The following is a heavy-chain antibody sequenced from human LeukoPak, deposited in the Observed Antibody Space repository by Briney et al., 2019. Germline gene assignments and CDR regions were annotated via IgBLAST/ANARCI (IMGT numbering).Heavy chain of an antibody. D-gene: IGHD6-19*01. CDR3: AGFSGPDAFDI. CDR1: GFTFTTYG. V-gene: IGHV3-21*01. J-gene: IGHJ3*02. Sequence: GGSLSLSCAASGFTFTTYGMNWVRQAPGKGLEWVSSISSSSSNIYYADSVKGRFTISRDNAKNSLYLQMNSLRAEDTAVYYCAGFSGPDAFDIWGQGTMVTVSS. CDR2: ISSSSSNI.